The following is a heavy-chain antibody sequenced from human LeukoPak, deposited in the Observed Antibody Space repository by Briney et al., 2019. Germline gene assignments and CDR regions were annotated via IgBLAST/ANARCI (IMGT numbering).Heavy chain of an antibody. V-gene: IGHV5-51*01. CDR1: GYSFPNKW. CDR2: IYPGDSDT. D-gene: IGHD1-26*01. Sequence: GESLKISCKGSGYSFPNKWIGWVRQMPGKGLEWIGIIYPGDSDTRLGPSFQGQVTISADKSISTAYLQWSSLKASDTAMYYCASPIYRSGFDYWGQGTLVTVSS. CDR3: ASPIYRSGFDY. J-gene: IGHJ4*02.